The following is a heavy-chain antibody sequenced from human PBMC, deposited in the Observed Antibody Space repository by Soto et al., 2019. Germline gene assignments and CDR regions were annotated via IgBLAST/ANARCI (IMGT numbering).Heavy chain of an antibody. CDR1: GGTFSSYA. CDR2: IIPIFGTA. CDR3: ARDFSAGGAGNYYYGMDV. D-gene: IGHD1-26*01. Sequence: ASVKVSCKASGGTFSSYAISWVRQAPGQGLEWMGGIIPIFGTANYAQKFQGRVTITADESTSTAYMELSSLRSEDTAVYYCARDFSAGGAGNYYYGMDVWGQGTTVTVSS. V-gene: IGHV1-69*13. J-gene: IGHJ6*02.